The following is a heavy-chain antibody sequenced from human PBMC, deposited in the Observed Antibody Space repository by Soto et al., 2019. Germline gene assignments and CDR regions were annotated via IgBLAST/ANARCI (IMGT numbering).Heavy chain of an antibody. CDR2: ISSSSSYI. Sequence: EVQLVESGGGLVKPGGSLRLSCAASGFTFSSYSMNWVRQAPGKGLEWVSSISSSSSYIYYADSVKGRFTISRDNAKNSLYLQMNSRRAEDTAVYYCAREIVVVPAAIWIGAYYYMDVWGKGTTVTVSS. V-gene: IGHV3-21*01. CDR1: GFTFSSYS. J-gene: IGHJ6*03. CDR3: AREIVVVPAAIWIGAYYYMDV. D-gene: IGHD2-2*01.